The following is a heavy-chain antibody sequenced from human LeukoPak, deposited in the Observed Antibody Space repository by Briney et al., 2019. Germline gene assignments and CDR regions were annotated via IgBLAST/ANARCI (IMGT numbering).Heavy chain of an antibody. Sequence: GGSLRLSCAASGFTFSSYGMHGVRQAPGKGLEWVAVISYDGSNKYYADSVKGRFTISRDNSKNTLYLQMNSLRAEDTAVYYCAKGGAWGCSSTSCLYYFDYWGQGTLVTVSS. V-gene: IGHV3-30*18. CDR3: AKGGAWGCSSTSCLYYFDY. J-gene: IGHJ4*02. D-gene: IGHD2-2*01. CDR1: GFTFSSYG. CDR2: ISYDGSNK.